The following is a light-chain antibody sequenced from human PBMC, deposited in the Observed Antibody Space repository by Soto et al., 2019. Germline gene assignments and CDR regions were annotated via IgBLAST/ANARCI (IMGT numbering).Light chain of an antibody. CDR2: EGN. J-gene: IGLJ2*01. Sequence: NFMLTQPHSVSESPGKTVTISCTRSSGSIASNYVQWYQQRPGSVPTTVIYEGNQRPSGVPDRFSGSTDGSSNSASLTISGLQTEDEAAYYCQSYDSSTVVFGGGTKVTVL. CDR3: QSYDSSTVV. V-gene: IGLV6-57*04. CDR1: SGSIASNY.